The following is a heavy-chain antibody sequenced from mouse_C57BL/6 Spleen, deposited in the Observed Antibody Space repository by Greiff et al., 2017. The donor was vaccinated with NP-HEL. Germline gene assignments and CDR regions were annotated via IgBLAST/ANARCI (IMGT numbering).Heavy chain of an antibody. V-gene: IGHV5-16*01. D-gene: IGHD1-1*01. Sequence: EVKVVESEGGLVQPGSSMKLSCTASGFTFSDYYMAWVRQVPEKGLEWVANINYDGSSTYYLDSLKSRFIISRDNAKNILYLQMSSLKSEDTATYYCAREDYYGADVWGTGTTVTVSS. J-gene: IGHJ1*03. CDR1: GFTFSDYY. CDR3: AREDYYGADV. CDR2: INYDGSST.